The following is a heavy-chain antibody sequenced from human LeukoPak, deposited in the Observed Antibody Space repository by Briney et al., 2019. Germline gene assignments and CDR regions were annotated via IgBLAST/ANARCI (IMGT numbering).Heavy chain of an antibody. CDR1: GYTFTGYY. V-gene: IGHV1-2*04. CDR2: INPNSGGT. CDR3: ARATTGYYYYGMDV. J-gene: IGHJ6*02. Sequence: ASVKVSCRASGYTFTGYYMHWVRQAPGQGLEWMGWINPNSGGTNYAQKFQGWVTMTRDTSISTAYMELSRLRSDDTAVYYCARATTGYYYYGMDVWGRGTTVTVSS. D-gene: IGHD5-12*01.